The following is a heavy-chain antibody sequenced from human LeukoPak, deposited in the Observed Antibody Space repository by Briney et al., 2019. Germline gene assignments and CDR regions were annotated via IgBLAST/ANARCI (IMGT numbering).Heavy chain of an antibody. V-gene: IGHV3-30*03. J-gene: IGHJ4*02. CDR1: GFTFSSYG. D-gene: IGHD4-17*01. Sequence: GGSLRLSCAASGFTFSSYGMHWVRQAPSKGLEWVAVISYDGSNKYYADSVKGRFTISRDNSKNTLYLQMNSLRAEDTAVYYCARETTAPGNYFDSWGQGTLVTVSS. CDR3: ARETTAPGNYFDS. CDR2: ISYDGSNK.